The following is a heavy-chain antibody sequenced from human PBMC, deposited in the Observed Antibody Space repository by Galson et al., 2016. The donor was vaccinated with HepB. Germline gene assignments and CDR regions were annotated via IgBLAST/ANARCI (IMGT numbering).Heavy chain of an antibody. J-gene: IGHJ5*02. CDR2: ISTGGTTI. Sequence: SLRLSCAASGFTFSRFWMNWVRQAPGKGLDWVSYISTGGTTIYYADSVKGRFTISRDNAKNLLYLQMNSLRVEDTAVYYCARVPYCGGDCNSPRYFDLWGKGTLVTVSS. CDR3: ARVPYCGGDCNSPRYFDL. CDR1: GFTFSRFW. D-gene: IGHD2-21*02. V-gene: IGHV3-48*03.